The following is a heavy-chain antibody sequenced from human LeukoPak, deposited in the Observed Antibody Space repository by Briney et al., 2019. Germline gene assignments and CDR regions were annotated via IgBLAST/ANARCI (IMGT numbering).Heavy chain of an antibody. Sequence: PSETLSLTCTVSGGSISSYYWSWIRQPAGKGLEWIGRIYTSGSTNYNPSLKSRVTMSVDTSKNQFSLKLRSVTAADTAVYYCARGGSPITMVRGVTLYYYYGMDVWGQGTTVTVSS. CDR3: ARGGSPITMVRGVTLYYYYGMDV. CDR2: IYTSGST. D-gene: IGHD3-10*01. V-gene: IGHV4-4*07. CDR1: GGSISSYY. J-gene: IGHJ6*02.